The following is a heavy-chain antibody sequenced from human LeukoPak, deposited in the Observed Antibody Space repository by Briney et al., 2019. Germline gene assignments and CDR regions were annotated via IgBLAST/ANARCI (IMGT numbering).Heavy chain of an antibody. CDR2: IYYSGST. D-gene: IGHD6-13*01. Sequence: PSETLSLTCTVSGGSISSSSYYWGWIRQPPGKGLEWIGSIYYSGSTYYNPSLKSRVTISVDRSKNQFSLKLSSVTAADTAVYYCASGYSSSWYQGAAFDIWGQGTMVTVSS. CDR1: GGSISSSSYY. J-gene: IGHJ3*02. V-gene: IGHV4-39*07. CDR3: ASGYSSSWYQGAAFDI.